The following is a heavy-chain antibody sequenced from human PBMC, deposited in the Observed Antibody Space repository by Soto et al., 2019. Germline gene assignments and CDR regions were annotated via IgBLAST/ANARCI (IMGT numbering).Heavy chain of an antibody. CDR3: ARTTEKDGKEGLDY. V-gene: IGHV4-59*01. CDR1: GGSISSYY. J-gene: IGHJ4*02. Sequence: SETLSLTCTVSGGSISSYYWSWIRQPPGKGLEWIGYISYSGYTNYKVSLKSRLTMSVDMPNNQFSLKLNSLTAADTAVYYCARTTEKDGKEGLDYWGQGTQVTVSS. CDR2: ISYSGYT. D-gene: IGHD4-4*01.